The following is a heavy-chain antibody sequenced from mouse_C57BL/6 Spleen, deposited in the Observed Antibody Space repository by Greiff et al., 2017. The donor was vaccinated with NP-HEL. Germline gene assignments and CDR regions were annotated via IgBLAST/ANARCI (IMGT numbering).Heavy chain of an antibody. CDR3: ARDYDRGYAMDY. CDR2: ISSGSSTI. D-gene: IGHD2-4*01. Sequence: EVLVESGGGLVKPGGSLKLSCAASGFTFSDYGMHWVRQAPEKGLEWVAYISSGSSTIYYADTVKGRFTISRDNAKNTLFLQMTSLRSEDTAMYYCARDYDRGYAMDYWGQGTSVTVSS. J-gene: IGHJ4*01. CDR1: GFTFSDYG. V-gene: IGHV5-17*01.